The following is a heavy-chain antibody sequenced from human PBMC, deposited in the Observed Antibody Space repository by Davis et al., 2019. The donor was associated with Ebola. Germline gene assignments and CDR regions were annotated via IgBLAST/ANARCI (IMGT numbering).Heavy chain of an antibody. CDR3: ARIYYGSGIYYYYYMDV. CDR2: IYYSGST. D-gene: IGHD3-10*01. CDR1: GGSVSSGSYY. V-gene: IGHV4-61*01. J-gene: IGHJ6*03. Sequence: SETLSLTCTVSGGSVSSGSYYWSWIRQPPGKGLEWIGYIYYSGSTNYNSSLKSRVTISVDTSKNQFSLKLSSVTAADTAVYYCARIYYGSGIYYYYYMDVWGKGTTVTVSS.